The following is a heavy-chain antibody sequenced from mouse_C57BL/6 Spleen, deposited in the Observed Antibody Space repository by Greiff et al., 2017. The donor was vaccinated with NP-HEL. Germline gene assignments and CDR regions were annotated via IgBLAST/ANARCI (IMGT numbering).Heavy chain of an antibody. CDR3: ARKHYYGSSYIDY. Sequence: QVQLQQSGAELVRPGTSVKVSCKASGYAFTNYLIEWVKQRPGQGLEWIGVINPGSGGTNYNEKFKGKATLTADKSSSTAYMQLSSLTSEDSAVYFGARKHYYGSSYIDYWGQGTTLTVSS. D-gene: IGHD1-1*01. CDR2: INPGSGGT. V-gene: IGHV1-54*01. J-gene: IGHJ2*01. CDR1: GYAFTNYL.